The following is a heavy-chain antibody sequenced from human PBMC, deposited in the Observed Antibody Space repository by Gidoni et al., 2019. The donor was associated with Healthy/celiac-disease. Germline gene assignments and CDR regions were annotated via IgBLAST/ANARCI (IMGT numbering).Heavy chain of an antibody. CDR1: GFPFSRYS. CDR3: ARDYGDHVGWFDP. Sequence: EVQLVDSGGGLVTLGGSLRLPGAAPGFPFSRYSMTWVRTAPGKGLEWVSYISRSSSTIYYADSVKGRFTISRDNAKNSLYLQMNSLRDEDTAVYYCARDYGDHVGWFDPWGQGTLVTVSS. D-gene: IGHD4-17*01. V-gene: IGHV3-48*02. CDR2: ISRSSSTI. J-gene: IGHJ5*02.